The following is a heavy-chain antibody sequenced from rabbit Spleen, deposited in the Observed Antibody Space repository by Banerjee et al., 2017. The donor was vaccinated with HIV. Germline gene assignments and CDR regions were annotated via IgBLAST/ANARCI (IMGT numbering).Heavy chain of an antibody. J-gene: IGHJ4*01. D-gene: IGHD1-1*01. CDR1: GFSFSSSYY. V-gene: IGHV1S45*01. CDR3: ARDPAYSSGSGSAIPYL. Sequence: QEQLEESGGDLVKPEGSLTLTCTASGFSFSSSYYMCWVRQAPGKGLEWIACIDGGSSGSAYDASWAKGRFTISKTSSTTVTLRMTSLTAADTATYFCARDPAYSSGSGSAIPYLWGPGTLVTVS. CDR2: IDGGSSGSA.